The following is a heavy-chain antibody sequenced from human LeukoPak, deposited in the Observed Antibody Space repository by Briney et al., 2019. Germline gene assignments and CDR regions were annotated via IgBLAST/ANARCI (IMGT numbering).Heavy chain of an antibody. CDR3: AKGMRAPTTFSYYYGMDV. V-gene: IGHV3-23*01. Sequence: PGGSLRLSCAASGFTFSTYAVNWVRQAPGKGLEWVSTISGSGDSTYYADSVKGRFTISRDNSKDTLYLQMNSLRAEDTAVYYCAKGMRAPTTFSYYYGMDVWGQGTTVTVSS. D-gene: IGHD2/OR15-2a*01. J-gene: IGHJ6*02. CDR2: ISGSGDST. CDR1: GFTFSTYA.